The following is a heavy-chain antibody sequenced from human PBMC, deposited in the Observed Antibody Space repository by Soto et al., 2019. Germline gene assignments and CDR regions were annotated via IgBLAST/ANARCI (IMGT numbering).Heavy chain of an antibody. CDR1: GGSISSGDYY. CDR3: ARVGILTGYYNVYYFDY. V-gene: IGHV4-30-4*01. CDR2: IYYSGST. Sequence: SETLSLTCTVSGGSISSGDYYWSWIRQPPGKGLEWIGYIYYSGSTYYNPSLKSRVTISVDTSKNQFSLKLSSVTAADTAVYYCARVGILTGYYNVYYFDYWGQGTLVTVSS. J-gene: IGHJ4*02. D-gene: IGHD3-9*01.